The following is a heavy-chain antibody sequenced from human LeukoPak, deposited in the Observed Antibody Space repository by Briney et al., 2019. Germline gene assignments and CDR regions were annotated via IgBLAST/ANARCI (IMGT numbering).Heavy chain of an antibody. CDR1: GFTFSSYA. J-gene: IGHJ6*03. CDR2: ISIDGRRT. CDR3: ARKGIGSSRYQNMDV. V-gene: IGHV3-23*01. D-gene: IGHD6-25*01. Sequence: GRSLRLSCAASGFTFSSYAMSWVRQAPGKGPEWVSTISIDGRRTYYADSVKGRFTVSRDTSKNTLYLQMNSLRAEDTAVYYCARKGIGSSRYQNMDVWGKGTTVTVSS.